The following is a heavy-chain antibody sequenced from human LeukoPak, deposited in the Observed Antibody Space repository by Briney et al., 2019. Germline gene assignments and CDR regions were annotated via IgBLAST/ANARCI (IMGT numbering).Heavy chain of an antibody. J-gene: IGHJ6*02. CDR3: AREMDIVVVPPSENYYYGMDV. CDR2: ISAYNGNT. CDR1: GYTFTSYY. D-gene: IGHD2-2*03. Sequence: ASVKVSCKASGYTFTSYYIHWVRQAPGQGLEWMGWISAYNGNTNYAQKLQGRVTMTTDTSTSTAYMELRSLRSDDTAVYYCAREMDIVVVPPSENYYYGMDVWGQGTTVTVSS. V-gene: IGHV1-18*04.